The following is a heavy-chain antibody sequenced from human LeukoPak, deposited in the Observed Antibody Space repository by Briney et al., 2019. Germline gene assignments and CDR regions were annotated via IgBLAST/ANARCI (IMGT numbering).Heavy chain of an antibody. CDR1: GGTFSSYA. V-gene: IGHV1-69*01. D-gene: IGHD6-13*01. CDR3: ARGSHRPIAAAGFSLGY. CDR2: IIPIFGTA. Sequence: GASVKVSCKASGGTFSSYAISWVRQAPGQGLEWMGGIIPIFGTASYAQKFQGRVTITADESTSTAYMELSSLRSEDTAVYYCARGSHRPIAAAGFSLGYWGQGTLVTVSS. J-gene: IGHJ4*02.